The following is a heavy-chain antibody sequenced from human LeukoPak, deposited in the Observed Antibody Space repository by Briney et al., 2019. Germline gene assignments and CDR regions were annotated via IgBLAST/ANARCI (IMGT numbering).Heavy chain of an antibody. Sequence: ASVKVSCKASGGTFSSYAISWVRQAPGQGLEWMGGIIPIFGTANYAQKFQGRVTITADKSTNTAYMELSSLRSEDTAVYYCARVEAVAAAFDYWGQGTLVTVSS. CDR3: ARVEAVAAAFDY. D-gene: IGHD6-19*01. V-gene: IGHV1-69*06. J-gene: IGHJ4*02. CDR2: IIPIFGTA. CDR1: GGTFSSYA.